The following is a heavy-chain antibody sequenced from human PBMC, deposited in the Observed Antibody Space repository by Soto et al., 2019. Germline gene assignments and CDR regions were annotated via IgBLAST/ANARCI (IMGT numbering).Heavy chain of an antibody. J-gene: IGHJ4*02. D-gene: IGHD3-10*01. Sequence: GESLKISCKGSGYSFTSYWIGWVRQMPGKGLEWMGIIYPGDSDTRYSPSFQGQVTISADKSISTAYLQWSSLKASDTAMYYCARHQRSGPELLWFGEYNLDYWGQGTLVTVSS. CDR3: ARHQRSGPELLWFGEYNLDY. V-gene: IGHV5-51*01. CDR1: GYSFTSYW. CDR2: IYPGDSDT.